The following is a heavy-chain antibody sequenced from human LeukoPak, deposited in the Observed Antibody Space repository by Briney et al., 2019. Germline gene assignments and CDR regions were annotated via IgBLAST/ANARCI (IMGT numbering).Heavy chain of an antibody. V-gene: IGHV4-34*01. Sequence: SETLSLTCAVYGGSFSGYYWSWIRQPPGKGLEWIGEINHSGSTNYNPSLKSRVTISVDTSKNQFSLKLSSVTAADTAVYYCARSSGYCSSTSCPPGGYWGQGTLVTVSS. CDR1: GGSFSGYY. D-gene: IGHD2-2*03. CDR2: INHSGST. CDR3: ARSSGYCSSTSCPPGGY. J-gene: IGHJ4*02.